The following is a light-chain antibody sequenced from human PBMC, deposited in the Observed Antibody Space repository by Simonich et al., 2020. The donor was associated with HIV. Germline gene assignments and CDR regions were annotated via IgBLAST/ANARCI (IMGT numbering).Light chain of an antibody. CDR2: AAS. V-gene: IGKV1-16*01. CDR3: QQYYSTLT. J-gene: IGKJ4*02. CDR1: QGIGNY. Sequence: DIQMTQSPSALSASVGDRVTITCRASQGIGNYLAWFQQKPGEAPKSLIYAASSLQRVVPSRFSGSGSGTDYPLTISSLQPEDFATYYCQQYYSTLTFGRGTKVEIK.